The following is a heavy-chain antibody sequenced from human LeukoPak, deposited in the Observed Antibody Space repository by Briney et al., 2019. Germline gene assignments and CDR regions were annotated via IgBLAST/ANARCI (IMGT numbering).Heavy chain of an antibody. Sequence: ASVKVSCKASGYTFTSYDINWVRQATGQGLEWMGWMNPNSGNTGYAQKFQGRVTTTRNTSVSTAYMELSSLRSEDTAVYYCARGQEMATQAYWGQGTLVTVSS. CDR2: MNPNSGNT. D-gene: IGHD5-24*01. V-gene: IGHV1-8*01. J-gene: IGHJ4*02. CDR3: ARGQEMATQAY. CDR1: GYTFTSYD.